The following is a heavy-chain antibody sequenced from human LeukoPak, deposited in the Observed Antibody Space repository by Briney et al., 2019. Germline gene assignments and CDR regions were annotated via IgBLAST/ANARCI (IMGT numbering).Heavy chain of an antibody. CDR3: ARPNHGSHWGYFDY. CDR2: ISYDGSDK. Sequence: GGSLRLSCAASGFTFSTYSMHWVRQAPGKGLQWVAVISYDGSDKYYADSVKGRFTISRDNSKSTVYLQMSTLTAEDTAVYYCARPNHGSHWGYFDYWGQGTLVTVSS. D-gene: IGHD7-27*01. J-gene: IGHJ4*02. V-gene: IGHV3-30*04. CDR1: GFTFSTYS.